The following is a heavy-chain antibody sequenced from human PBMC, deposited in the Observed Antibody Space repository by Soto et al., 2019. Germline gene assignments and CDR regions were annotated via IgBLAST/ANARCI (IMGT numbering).Heavy chain of an antibody. D-gene: IGHD3-16*02. CDR2: IIPIFGTA. Sequence: SVKVSCKASGGTFSSYAISWVRQAPGQGLERKGGIIPIFGTANYAQKFQGRVTITADESTSTAYMELSSLRSEDTAVYYCAREALTYYDYVWGSYRPRDAFDIWGQGTMVTVSS. V-gene: IGHV1-69*13. J-gene: IGHJ3*02. CDR1: GGTFSSYA. CDR3: AREALTYYDYVWGSYRPRDAFDI.